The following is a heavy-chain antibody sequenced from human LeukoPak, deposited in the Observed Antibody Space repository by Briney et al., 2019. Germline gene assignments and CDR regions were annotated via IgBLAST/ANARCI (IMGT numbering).Heavy chain of an antibody. D-gene: IGHD1-26*01. V-gene: IGHV4-59*08. CDR3: AGGMGATTVDY. CDR2: IYYTGSV. J-gene: IGHJ4*02. Sequence: SETLSLTCTVSGGSMDTYYWSWIRQPPGKGLEWIGYIYYTGSVHYNPSLKSRVTISLDTPKNQFSLRLTSVTAADPAIYFCAGGMGATTVDYWGQGVLVTVSS. CDR1: GGSMDTYY.